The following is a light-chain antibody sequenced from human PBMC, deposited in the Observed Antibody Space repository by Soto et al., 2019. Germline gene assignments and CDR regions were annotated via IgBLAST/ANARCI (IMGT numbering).Light chain of an antibody. CDR3: GSYATGSTYF. J-gene: IGLJ1*01. Sequence: QSALTQPASVSGSPGQSITISCTGASSDGGSYNLVSWYQQHPGKAPKLMIFEVSKRPSGVSNRFSGSKSGNTASLTISGLQAEDEAEYYCGSYATGSTYFFGTGTKVTVL. CDR1: SSDGGSYNL. CDR2: EVS. V-gene: IGLV2-23*02.